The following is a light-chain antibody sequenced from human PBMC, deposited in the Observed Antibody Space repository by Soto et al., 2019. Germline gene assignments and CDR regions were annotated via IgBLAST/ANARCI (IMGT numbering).Light chain of an antibody. CDR2: DAS. Sequence: EIVLTQSPDTLSLSPGERATLSCRASQSVRSNSLAWYQQKPGQAPRFLIYDASSRATGIPDRFSGSGSGTDFTLTISRLEPEDVAVYYCQQYGSKPLTFGGGTKVDIK. CDR1: QSVRSNS. J-gene: IGKJ4*01. V-gene: IGKV3-20*01. CDR3: QQYGSKPLT.